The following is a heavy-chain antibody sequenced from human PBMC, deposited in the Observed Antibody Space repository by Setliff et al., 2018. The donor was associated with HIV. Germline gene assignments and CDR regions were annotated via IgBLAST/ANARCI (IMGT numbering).Heavy chain of an antibody. V-gene: IGHV3-20*04. Sequence: LRLSCAASGFTFEDYGMSWVRQVPGKGLEWVSGISWSGGGTGYAASVKGRFAISRDDAKNSLYLQMSSLRAEDTAVYYCARAVGPGAIHFWGQGTLVTVSS. CDR2: ISWSGGGT. CDR3: ARAVGPGAIHF. CDR1: GFTFEDYG. D-gene: IGHD3-10*01. J-gene: IGHJ4*02.